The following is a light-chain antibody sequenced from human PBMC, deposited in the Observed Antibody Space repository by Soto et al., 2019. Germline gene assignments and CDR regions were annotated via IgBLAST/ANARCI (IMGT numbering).Light chain of an antibody. CDR1: SSDVGGYNY. J-gene: IGLJ2*01. V-gene: IGLV2-14*01. CDR2: DVS. CDR3: SSYTSSSTYVV. Sequence: QSALTQPASVSGSPGQSITISCTGTSSDVGGYNYVSWYQQHPGKAPKLMIYDVSNRPSGVSNRFSGSKSGNTASLTISGLQAEDEADYDCSSYTSSSTYVVFGGGTKLNVL.